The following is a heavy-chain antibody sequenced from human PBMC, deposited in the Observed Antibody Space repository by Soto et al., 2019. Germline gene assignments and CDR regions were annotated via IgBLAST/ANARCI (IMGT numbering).Heavy chain of an antibody. CDR1: GFTFDDYA. V-gene: IGHV3-9*01. J-gene: IGHJ1*01. CDR3: VKDESINWYSGHFRH. Sequence: PGGSLRLSCAASGFTFDDYAMHWVRQVPGKGLEWVSGINWNSGSIGYGDSVKVRFAISRDNAKNSLHLQMNSLSAEDTAFYYCVKDESINWYSGHFRHWGQGTLVTVS. D-gene: IGHD6-13*01. CDR2: INWNSGSI.